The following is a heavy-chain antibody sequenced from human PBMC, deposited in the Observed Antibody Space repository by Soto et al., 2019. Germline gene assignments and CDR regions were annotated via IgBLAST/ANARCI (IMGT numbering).Heavy chain of an antibody. V-gene: IGHV4-59*01. Sequence: SETLSLTCTVSGGSISSYYWSWIRQPPGKGLEWIGYIYYSGSTNYNPSLKSRVTVSVDTSKNQFSLKLSSVTAADTAVYYCARNHWEYYLDYWGQGTLVTVSS. CDR2: IYYSGST. CDR3: ARNHWEYYLDY. D-gene: IGHD1-26*01. J-gene: IGHJ4*02. CDR1: GGSISSYY.